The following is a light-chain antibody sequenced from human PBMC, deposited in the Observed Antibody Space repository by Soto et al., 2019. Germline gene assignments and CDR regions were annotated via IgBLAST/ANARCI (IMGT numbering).Light chain of an antibody. V-gene: IGKV1-39*01. J-gene: IGKJ5*01. CDR2: AAS. CDR1: QGISSY. Sequence: ILITQSPSSVSASTGDRDTIPRRASQGISSYLTWYQQKPGKAPKLLIYAASSLQSGVPSRFSGSGSGTDFTLTISSLQPEDFATYYCQQGHSNPITIGQGTRLEIK. CDR3: QQGHSNPIT.